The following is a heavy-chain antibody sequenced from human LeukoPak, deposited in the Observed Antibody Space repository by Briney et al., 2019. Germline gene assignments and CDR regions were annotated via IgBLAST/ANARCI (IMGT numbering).Heavy chain of an antibody. D-gene: IGHD6-13*01. J-gene: IGHJ4*02. CDR1: GFTFSSYA. CDR3: ARAPVIAGKLDY. Sequence: GGSLRLSCAASGFTFSSYAMHWVRQAPGKGLGWVAVISYDGSNKYYADSVKGRFTISRDNSKNTLYLQMNSLRAEDTAVYYCARAPVIAGKLDYWGQGTLVTVSS. CDR2: ISYDGSNK. V-gene: IGHV3-30*04.